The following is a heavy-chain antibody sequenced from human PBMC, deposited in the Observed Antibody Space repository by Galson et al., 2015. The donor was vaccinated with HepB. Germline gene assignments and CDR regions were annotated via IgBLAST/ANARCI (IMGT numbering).Heavy chain of an antibody. CDR2: FDPEDGET. Sequence: SVKVSCKVSGYTLTELSIHWVQQAPGKGLEWMGGFDPEDGETIYAQKFQSRVTMTEHTSTDTAYMELSSLRSEDTAMYYCLTDRSGYYSLDYWGQGPLLTVSS. CDR3: LTDRSGYYSLDY. D-gene: IGHD3-22*01. V-gene: IGHV1-24*01. CDR1: GYTLTELS. J-gene: IGHJ4*02.